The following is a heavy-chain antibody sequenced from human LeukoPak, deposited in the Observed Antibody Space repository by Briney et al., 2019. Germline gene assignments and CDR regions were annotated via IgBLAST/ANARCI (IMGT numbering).Heavy chain of an antibody. CDR2: ISANNGDT. Sequence: ASVKVSCKASGYTFTSYGISWVRQAPGQGLEWMGWISANNGDTSYPQKVQGRVTMTTDTSTTTAYMELRSLRSDDTAVYYCARKGTGLAFDVWGQGTMVTVSS. J-gene: IGHJ3*01. V-gene: IGHV1-18*04. CDR3: ARKGTGLAFDV. CDR1: GYTFTSYG. D-gene: IGHD3-10*01.